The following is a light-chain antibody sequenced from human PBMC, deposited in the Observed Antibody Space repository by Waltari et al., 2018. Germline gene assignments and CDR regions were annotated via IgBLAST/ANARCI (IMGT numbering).Light chain of an antibody. Sequence: ETVMTQSPATLSVSPGERATLPCRASQSVSSNLAWYQQKPGQAPRLLIFGASTRATGIPARFSGSGSGTEFTLTISSLQSEDFAVYYCQQYNNWPPITFGQGTRLEIK. CDR3: QQYNNWPPIT. J-gene: IGKJ5*01. CDR1: QSVSSN. V-gene: IGKV3-15*01. CDR2: GAS.